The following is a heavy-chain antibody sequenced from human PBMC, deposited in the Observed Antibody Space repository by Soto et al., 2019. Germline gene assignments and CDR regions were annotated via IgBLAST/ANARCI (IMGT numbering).Heavy chain of an antibody. V-gene: IGHV4-34*01. CDR1: GGSVNGYY. CDR2: INHTGGT. Sequence: SETLSLTCAVYGGSVNGYYWNWIRQPPWKGLECMGEINHTGGTHSSPSLKSRVTMSVDTSKNQFSLRLSSVTAADTAIYYCATRITVFGLLIPPFDPWGQGTQVSVAS. J-gene: IGHJ5*02. CDR3: ATRITVFGLLIPPFDP. D-gene: IGHD3-3*01.